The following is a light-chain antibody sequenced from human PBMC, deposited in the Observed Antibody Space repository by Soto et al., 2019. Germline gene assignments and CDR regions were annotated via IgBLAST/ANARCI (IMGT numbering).Light chain of an antibody. CDR3: QQRSNWPPIT. CDR2: DAS. J-gene: IGKJ5*01. V-gene: IGKV3D-20*02. Sequence: EIMLTQSPGTLSLSPGEGATLSSRASQSVTGNYLAWYHQKPGQPPRLLIYDASNRAAGIPDRFSGSGSGTDFTLTVSSLEPEDSGVYFCQQRSNWPPITFGQGTRLEIK. CDR1: QSVTGNY.